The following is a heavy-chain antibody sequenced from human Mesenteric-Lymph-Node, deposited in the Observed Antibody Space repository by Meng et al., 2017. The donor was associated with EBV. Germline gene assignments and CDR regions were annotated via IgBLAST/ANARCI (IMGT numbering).Heavy chain of an antibody. D-gene: IGHD6-6*01. CDR1: GYTFTSYG. V-gene: IGHV1-18*01. J-gene: IGHJ4*02. Sequence: QVQLVQSGAEVKKPGASVKVSCKASGYTFTSYGINWVRQAPGQGLEWMAWISGHTGNTEYAQKFQGRVILTKDTSTSTAHMELRSLRSDDTAVYYCALSSSPGGPVVSGSGYWGQGTLVTVSS. CDR2: ISGHTGNT. CDR3: ALSSSPGGPVVSGSGY.